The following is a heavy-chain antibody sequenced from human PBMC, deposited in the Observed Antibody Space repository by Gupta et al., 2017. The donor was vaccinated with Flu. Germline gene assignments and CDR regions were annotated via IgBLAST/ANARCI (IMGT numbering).Heavy chain of an antibody. V-gene: IGHV3-23*01. CDR2: ISGDGAYT. CDR1: GFTFSTYA. Sequence: EVKLLESGGGWAQPGGYLSRSCAASGFTFSTYAMSWVRQAPGKGLDWVSAISGDGAYTFYADSVKGRFTISRDDSKNTLYLQLNSLRAEDTAVYYCVKGSASGRPYYFDYWGQGTLVTVSS. J-gene: IGHJ4*02. D-gene: IGHD6-19*01. CDR3: VKGSASGRPYYFDY.